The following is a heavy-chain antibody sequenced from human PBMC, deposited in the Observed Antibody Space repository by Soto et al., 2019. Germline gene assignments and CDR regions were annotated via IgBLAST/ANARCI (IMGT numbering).Heavy chain of an antibody. D-gene: IGHD6-13*01. CDR2: ISGGGSTT. CDR3: ARDQAAGGTISRYFQD. Sequence: EVQLLESGGGLVQPEGSLRLSCEASGFTFSSYAMSWVRQAPGKGLEWVSGISGGGSTTYYADSVKGHFTISRDNSKNTLYLQLNSLRAEDTAVYYCARDQAAGGTISRYFQDWGQGTLVTVSS. CDR1: GFTFSSYA. V-gene: IGHV3-23*01. J-gene: IGHJ1*01.